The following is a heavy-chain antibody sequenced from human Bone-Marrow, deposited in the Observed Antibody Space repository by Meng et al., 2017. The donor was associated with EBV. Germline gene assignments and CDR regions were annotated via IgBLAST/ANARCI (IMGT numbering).Heavy chain of an antibody. V-gene: IGHV4-61*01. Sequence: QRQRQESGPGLVKPAETLQLTCVVSGVSVNSGTYHWSWIRQSPGKGLEWIGYIYDTGTTIYNPSLNSRVTILLATSKNQFSLRLHSVTTADTAVYYCAKSRSSTPGIVDDWGQGTLVTVSS. D-gene: IGHD2/OR15-2a*01. CDR3: AKSRSSTPGIVDD. CDR1: GVSVNSGTYH. J-gene: IGHJ4*02. CDR2: IYDTGTT.